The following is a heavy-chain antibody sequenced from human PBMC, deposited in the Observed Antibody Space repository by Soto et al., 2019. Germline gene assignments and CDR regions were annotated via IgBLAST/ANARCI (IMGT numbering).Heavy chain of an antibody. CDR3: ARVDHRGYFAILTDY. J-gene: IGHJ4*02. V-gene: IGHV4-31*03. Sequence: SETLSLTCTVSGDSLSSGGHYWSWTRQHPGKGLEWIGHIYDSVNTYYSPSLRSRVTISADMSKNQFSLNLRSVTAADTAVYYCARVDHRGYFAILTDYWGQGTLVTVSS. CDR2: IYDSVNT. D-gene: IGHD3-9*01. CDR1: GDSLSSGGHY.